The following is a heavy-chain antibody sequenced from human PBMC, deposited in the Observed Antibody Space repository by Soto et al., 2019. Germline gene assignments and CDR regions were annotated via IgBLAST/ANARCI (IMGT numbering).Heavy chain of an antibody. Sequence: GASVKVSCKASGYTFTSYGISWVRQAPGQGLEWMGWISAYNGNTNYAQKLQGRVTMTTDTSTSTAYMELRSLRSDDTAVYYCARDRIECGDYLRTVDWFDPWGQGTLVTVSS. D-gene: IGHD4-17*01. J-gene: IGHJ5*02. V-gene: IGHV1-18*01. CDR2: ISAYNGNT. CDR1: GYTFTSYG. CDR3: ARDRIECGDYLRTVDWFDP.